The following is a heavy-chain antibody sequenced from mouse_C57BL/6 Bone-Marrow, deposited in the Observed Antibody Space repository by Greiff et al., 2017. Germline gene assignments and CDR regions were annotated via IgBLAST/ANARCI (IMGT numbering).Heavy chain of an antibody. J-gene: IGHJ2*01. CDR2: IDPENGDT. CDR3: TTGSYDLDY. V-gene: IGHV14-4*01. Sequence: EVQLQQSGAELVRPGASVKLSCTASGFNIKDDYMHWVKQRPEQGLEWIGWIDPENGDTEYASKFQGKATITADTSSNTAYLQLSSLTSEDTAVYYCTTGSYDLDYWGQGTTLTVAS. CDR1: GFNIKDDY. D-gene: IGHD1-1*02.